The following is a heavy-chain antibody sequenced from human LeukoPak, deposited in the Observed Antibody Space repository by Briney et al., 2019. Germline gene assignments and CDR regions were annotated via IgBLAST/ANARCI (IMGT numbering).Heavy chain of an antibody. CDR2: INPNSGGT. V-gene: IGHV1-2*04. Sequence: ASVKVSCKASGYTFTGYYMHWVRQAPGQGLEWMGWINPNSGGTNYAQKFQGWVTMTRDTSISTAYMELSRLRSGDTAVYYCARWNRYCSSTSCSYYFDYWGQGTLVTVSS. J-gene: IGHJ4*02. CDR3: ARWNRYCSSTSCSYYFDY. D-gene: IGHD2-2*01. CDR1: GYTFTGYY.